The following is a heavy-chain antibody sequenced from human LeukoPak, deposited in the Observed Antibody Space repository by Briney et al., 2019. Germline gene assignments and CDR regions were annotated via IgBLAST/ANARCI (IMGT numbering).Heavy chain of an antibody. CDR3: ARFEEYQLLFSYYGMDV. CDR2: ISSSSSYI. CDR1: GFTFSSYS. V-gene: IGHV3-21*01. D-gene: IGHD2-2*01. J-gene: IGHJ6*02. Sequence: GGSLRLSCAASGFTFSSYSMNWVSQAPGKGLEWVSSISSSSSYIYYADSVKGRFTISRDNAKNSLYLQMNSLRAEDTAVYYCARFEEYQLLFSYYGMDVWGQGTTVTVSS.